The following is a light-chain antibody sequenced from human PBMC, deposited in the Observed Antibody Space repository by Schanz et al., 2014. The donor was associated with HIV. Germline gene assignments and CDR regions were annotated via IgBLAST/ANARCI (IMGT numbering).Light chain of an antibody. CDR3: SSYTSKSTLV. CDR1: SSDVGGYNY. V-gene: IGLV2-14*03. Sequence: QSALTQPASVSGSLGQSITISCTGTSSDVGGYNYVSWYQQHPGKAPKLLIYAVSNRPSGVSNRFSGSKFGNTASLTISGLQADDESHYYCSSYTSKSTLVFGGGTKLTVL. CDR2: AVS. J-gene: IGLJ2*01.